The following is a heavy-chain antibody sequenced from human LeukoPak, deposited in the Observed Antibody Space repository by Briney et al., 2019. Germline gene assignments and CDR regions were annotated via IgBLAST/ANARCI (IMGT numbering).Heavy chain of an antibody. CDR2: IKQDGSEK. Sequence: PGESLRLSCAASGFTFSSYWMSWVRQAPGKGLEWVANIKQDGSEKYYVDSVKGRFTISRDNAKNSLYLQMNSLRAEDTAVYYCAGQYSSSYYFDYWGQGTLVTVSS. D-gene: IGHD6-13*01. J-gene: IGHJ4*02. V-gene: IGHV3-7*05. CDR3: AGQYSSSYYFDY. CDR1: GFTFSSYW.